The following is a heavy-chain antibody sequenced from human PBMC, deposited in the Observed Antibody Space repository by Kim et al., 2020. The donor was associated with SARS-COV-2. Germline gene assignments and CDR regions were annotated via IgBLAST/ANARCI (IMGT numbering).Heavy chain of an antibody. V-gene: IGHV3-21*01. CDR2: ISSSSSYI. Sequence: GGSLILSCAASGFTFSSYSMNWVRQAPGKGLEWVSSISSSSSYIYYADSVKGRFTISRDNAKNSLYLQMNSLRAEDTAVYYCARDLAVAGYRRFDYWGQGTLVTVSS. CDR3: ARDLAVAGYRRFDY. CDR1: GFTFSSYS. D-gene: IGHD6-19*01. J-gene: IGHJ4*02.